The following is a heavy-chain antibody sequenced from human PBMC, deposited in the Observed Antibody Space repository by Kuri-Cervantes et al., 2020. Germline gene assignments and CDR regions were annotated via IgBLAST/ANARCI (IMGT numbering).Heavy chain of an antibody. V-gene: IGHV4-34*01. D-gene: IGHD3-22*01. CDR2: INRGGST. J-gene: IGHJ4*02. CDR3: ARGRGRGGYYRGLDY. CDR1: GGSFSGYY. Sequence: SETLSLTCAVYGGSFSGYYWSWIRQPPGKGLEWIGEINRGGSTNYNPSLKSRVTISVDTSKNQFSLKLSSVTAADTAVYYCARGRGRGGYYRGLDYWGQGTLVTVSS.